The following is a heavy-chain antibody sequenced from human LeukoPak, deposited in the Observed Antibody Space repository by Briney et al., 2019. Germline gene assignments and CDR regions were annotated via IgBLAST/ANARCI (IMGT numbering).Heavy chain of an antibody. V-gene: IGHV4-59*01. D-gene: IGHD1-14*01. CDR2: VPYSGST. CDR1: GGSIGTYY. J-gene: IGHJ5*02. CDR3: ARTENWFDP. Sequence: SETLSLTCTVSGGSIGTYYWSWIRQPPGKGLEWIGYVPYSGSTKYHPSLKSRVTISVDTSKNYFSLKLRSVTPADTAVYYCARTENWFDPWGQGTLVTVSS.